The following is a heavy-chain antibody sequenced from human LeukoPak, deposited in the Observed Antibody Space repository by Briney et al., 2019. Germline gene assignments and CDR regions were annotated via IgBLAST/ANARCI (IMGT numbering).Heavy chain of an antibody. CDR2: INSDGSRT. CDR3: VRDRYYSLDY. Sequence: PGGSLRLSCAASGFTLSSYWMHWVRQAPGKGLVWVSRINSDGSRTNYADSVKGRFTISRDNAKNTLYLQINSLRAEDTAVYYCVRDRYYSLDYWGQGTLVTVSS. CDR1: GFTLSSYW. V-gene: IGHV3-74*01. D-gene: IGHD3-10*01. J-gene: IGHJ4*02.